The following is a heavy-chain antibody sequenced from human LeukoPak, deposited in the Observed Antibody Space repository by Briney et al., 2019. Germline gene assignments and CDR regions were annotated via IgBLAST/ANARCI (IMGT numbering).Heavy chain of an antibody. CDR2: INPNSGDT. D-gene: IGHD3-16*01. J-gene: IGHJ4*02. Sequence: GASVKVSCKASGYTFTGYYLHWVRQAPGQGPEWMGWINPNSGDTNYAQNFQGRVTMTWDTSLSTAYMGLSRLKSDDTAIYYCARGTAYTEHSFFDYWGQGTLVIVSS. CDR1: GYTFTGYY. V-gene: IGHV1-2*02. CDR3: ARGTAYTEHSFFDY.